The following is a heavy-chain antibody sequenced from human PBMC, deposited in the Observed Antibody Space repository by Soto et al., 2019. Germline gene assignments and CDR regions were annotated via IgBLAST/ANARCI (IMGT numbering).Heavy chain of an antibody. D-gene: IGHD3-3*01. J-gene: IGHJ6*02. CDR2: ISYDGSNR. CDR3: ARDLWEYDFWSGYSTTSYGMDV. Sequence: QVQLVESGGGVVQPGRSLRLSCAASGFTFSNYGMHWVRQAPGKGLEWVAVISYDGSNRYYADSVKGRFTISRDNSKNTLYLQMNSLRAEDADVYYCARDLWEYDFWSGYSTTSYGMDVWGQGTTVTVSS. CDR1: GFTFSNYG. V-gene: IGHV3-30-3*01.